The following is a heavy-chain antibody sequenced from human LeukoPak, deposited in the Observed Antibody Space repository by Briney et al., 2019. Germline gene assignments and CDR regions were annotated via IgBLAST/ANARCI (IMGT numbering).Heavy chain of an antibody. V-gene: IGHV4-34*01. J-gene: IGHJ4*02. CDR1: GGSFSGYY. CDR3: ARGRSGYYSRGGELDY. D-gene: IGHD3-22*01. CDR2: INHSGGT. Sequence: SETLSLTCAVYGGSFSGYYWTWIRQPPGKGLEWIGEINHSGGTNYNPSLKSRVTISVDTSKNQFSLKLSSVTAADTAVYYCARGRSGYYSRGGELDYWGQGTLVTVSS.